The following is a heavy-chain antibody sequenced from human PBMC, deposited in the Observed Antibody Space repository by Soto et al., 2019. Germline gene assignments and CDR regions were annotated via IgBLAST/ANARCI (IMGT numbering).Heavy chain of an antibody. CDR2: ISATGGGT. J-gene: IGHJ4*02. Sequence: GGSLEISCASSELKFVNFALSWVSQAKGMGLEWVSLISATGGGTYYADSVKGRFTISRDNSHNTLYLQVHSLTAEDTAVYYCAKDRRAGGNSAFYFDFWGQGAQVTVSS. CDR3: AKDRRAGGNSAFYFDF. D-gene: IGHD3-16*01. V-gene: IGHV3-23*01. CDR1: ELKFVNFA.